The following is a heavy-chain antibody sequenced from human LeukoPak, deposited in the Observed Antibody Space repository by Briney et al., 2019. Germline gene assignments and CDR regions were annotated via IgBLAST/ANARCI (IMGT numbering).Heavy chain of an antibody. D-gene: IGHD6-6*01. CDR3: ARVSSGAFDI. V-gene: IGHV4-4*07. Sequence: SETLSLTCTVSAGSISSYYWTWIRQPAGKGLEWIGRVYTSGSTNYNPSLKSRVTISVDTSKNQFSLKLSSVTAADTAVYYCARVSSGAFDIWGQGTMVTVSS. J-gene: IGHJ3*02. CDR1: AGSISSYY. CDR2: VYTSGST.